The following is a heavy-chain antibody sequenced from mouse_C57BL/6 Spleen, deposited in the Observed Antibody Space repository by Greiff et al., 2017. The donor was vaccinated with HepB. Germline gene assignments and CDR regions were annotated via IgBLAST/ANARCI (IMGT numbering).Heavy chain of an antibody. CDR1: GFSLTSYG. J-gene: IGHJ4*01. Sequence: VKLVESGPGLLQPSQSLSITCTVSGFSLTSYGVHWVRQSPGKGLEWLGVIWSGGSTDYNAAFISRLSISKDNSKSQVFFKMNSLQADDTAIYYCASSYGHMDYWGQGTSVTVSS. D-gene: IGHD1-2*01. V-gene: IGHV2-2*01. CDR2: IWSGGST. CDR3: ASSYGHMDY.